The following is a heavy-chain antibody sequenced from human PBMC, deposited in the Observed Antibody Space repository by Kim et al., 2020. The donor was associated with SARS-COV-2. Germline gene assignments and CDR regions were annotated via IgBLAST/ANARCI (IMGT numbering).Heavy chain of an antibody. V-gene: IGHV3-23*01. D-gene: IGHD3-10*01. J-gene: IGHJ6*02. CDR1: GFTFSSYA. Sequence: GGSLRLSCAASGFTFSSYAMSWVRQAPGKGLEWVSAISGSVGSTYYSDSVKGRFTISRDNSKNTLDLQMNSLRAEETAVYYCAKDRYYYGSGRSWGMDVWGQGTTVTVSS. CDR3: AKDRYYYGSGRSWGMDV. CDR2: ISGSVGST.